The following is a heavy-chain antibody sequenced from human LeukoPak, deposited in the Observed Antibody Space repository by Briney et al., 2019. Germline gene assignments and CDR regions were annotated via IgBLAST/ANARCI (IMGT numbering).Heavy chain of an antibody. V-gene: IGHV3-48*02. CDR3: ARDAGNSGYGMDV. D-gene: IGHD5-12*01. J-gene: IGHJ6*02. CDR1: GFTFSSYA. Sequence: GGSLRLSCAASGFTFSSYAMSWVRRAPGKGLEWISHITWSGSTIFYADSVKGRFTISRDSAKNSLYLQMSSLRDEDTAVYYCARDAGNSGYGMDVWGQGTTVTVSS. CDR2: ITWSGSTI.